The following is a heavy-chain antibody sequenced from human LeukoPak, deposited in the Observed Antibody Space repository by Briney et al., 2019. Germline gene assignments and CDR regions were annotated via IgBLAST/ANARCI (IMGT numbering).Heavy chain of an antibody. J-gene: IGHJ3*02. CDR3: ASLVGATFGAFDI. Sequence: SMKVSCKASGGTFSSYAISWVRQAPGQGLEWMGGIIPIFGTANYAQKFQGRVTITADESTSTAYMELSSLRSEDTAVYYCASLVGATFGAFDIWGQGTVVTVSS. CDR1: GGTFSSYA. CDR2: IIPIFGTA. D-gene: IGHD1-26*01. V-gene: IGHV1-69*01.